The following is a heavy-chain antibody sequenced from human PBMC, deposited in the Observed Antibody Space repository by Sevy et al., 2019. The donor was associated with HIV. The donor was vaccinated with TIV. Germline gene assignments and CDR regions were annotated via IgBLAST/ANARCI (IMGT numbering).Heavy chain of an antibody. V-gene: IGHV3-23*01. D-gene: IGHD3-22*01. CDR3: AKVANRGSASSSYLFDY. CDR1: GFTFSSYA. Sequence: GGSLRLSCAASGFTFSSYAMSWVRQAPGKGLEWVSAISGSGGSTYYADSVKGRFTISRDNSKNTLYLQMNSLRAEDTAVYYCAKVANRGSASSSYLFDYWGQGTLVSGSS. CDR2: ISGSGGST. J-gene: IGHJ4*02.